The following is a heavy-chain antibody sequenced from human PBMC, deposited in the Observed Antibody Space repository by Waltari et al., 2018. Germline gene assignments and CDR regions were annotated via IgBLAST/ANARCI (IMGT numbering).Heavy chain of an antibody. Sequence: QVQLVQSGAEVKKPGASVKVSCTASGYTFTGYYMHWVRQAPGQGLEWMGWINPNSGGTNYAQKFQGRVTMTRDTSISTAYMELSRLRSDDTAVYYCARDPRRHFYGSGSASLDYWGQGTLVTVSS. CDR3: ARDPRRHFYGSGSASLDY. J-gene: IGHJ4*02. V-gene: IGHV1-2*02. D-gene: IGHD3-10*01. CDR2: INPNSGGT. CDR1: GYTFTGYY.